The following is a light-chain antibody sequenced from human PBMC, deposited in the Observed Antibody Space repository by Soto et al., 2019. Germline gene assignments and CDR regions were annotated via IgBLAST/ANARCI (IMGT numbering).Light chain of an antibody. J-gene: IGLJ2*01. CDR2: GVS. CDR3: ASYTRSDSVV. CDR1: TSDVGGFNY. V-gene: IGLV2-14*01. Sequence: QSALTQPASVSGSPGQSITISCTGTTSDVGGFNYVSWYQHHPGTAPKLIIYGVSYRPSGVSNRFSASKSGNTASLTISGLQAEDEADYYCASYTRSDSVVFGGGTKLTVL.